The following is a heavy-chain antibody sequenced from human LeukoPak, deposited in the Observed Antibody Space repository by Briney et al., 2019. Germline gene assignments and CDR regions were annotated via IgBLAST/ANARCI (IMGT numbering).Heavy chain of an antibody. Sequence: GGSLRLFCAASGFTFSSYSMNWVRPAPGKGLEWVSSINSSSSYIYYADSVKGRFTISRDNAKNSLYLQMNSLRAEDTAVYYCAREGSSYLTYGDYYMDVWGKGTTVTVSS. CDR3: AREGSSYLTYGDYYMDV. J-gene: IGHJ6*03. V-gene: IGHV3-21*01. D-gene: IGHD4-17*01. CDR1: GFTFSSYS. CDR2: INSSSSYI.